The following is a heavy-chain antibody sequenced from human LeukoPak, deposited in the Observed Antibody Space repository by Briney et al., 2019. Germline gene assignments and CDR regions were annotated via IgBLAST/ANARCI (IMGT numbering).Heavy chain of an antibody. CDR3: AKDRWSGNDAFDF. V-gene: IGHV3-23*01. CDR2: ISISGGNT. Sequence: QPGGSLRLSCAASGFTFSSFAMSWVRQAPGKGLEWVSGISISGGNTYYADSVQGRFTISRDISKNTLYLQMNSLRGDDTALYFCAKDRWSGNDAFDFWGQGTMVTVSS. D-gene: IGHD3-3*01. J-gene: IGHJ3*01. CDR1: GFTFSSFA.